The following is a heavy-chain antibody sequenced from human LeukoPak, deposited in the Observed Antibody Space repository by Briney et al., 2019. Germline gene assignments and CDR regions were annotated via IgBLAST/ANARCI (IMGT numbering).Heavy chain of an antibody. Sequence: SETLSLTCTVSGGSISSGGYYWSWIRQPPGKGLEWIGYIYYSGSTNYNPSLKSRVTISVDTSKNQFSLKLSSVTAADTAVYYCARDRERSGSYPAAFDYWGQGTLVTVSS. V-gene: IGHV4-61*08. CDR3: ARDRERSGSYPAAFDY. CDR1: GGSISSGGYY. J-gene: IGHJ4*02. CDR2: IYYSGST. D-gene: IGHD1-26*01.